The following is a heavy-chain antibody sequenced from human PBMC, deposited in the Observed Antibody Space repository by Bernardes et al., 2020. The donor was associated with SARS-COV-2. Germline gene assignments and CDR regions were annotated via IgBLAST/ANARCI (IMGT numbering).Heavy chain of an antibody. CDR3: AREHSSGWFACFDP. CDR2: ISSSSGYI. CDR1: GFTFSTYS. Sequence: GGSLRLSCAASGFTFSTYSMNWVRQVPGKGLEWVSSISSSSGYIDYADSVKGRFTISRDNAKNSLYLQMNSLRAEDTAVYYCAREHSSGWFACFDPWGQGTLVTVSS. J-gene: IGHJ5*02. V-gene: IGHV3-21*01. D-gene: IGHD6-19*01.